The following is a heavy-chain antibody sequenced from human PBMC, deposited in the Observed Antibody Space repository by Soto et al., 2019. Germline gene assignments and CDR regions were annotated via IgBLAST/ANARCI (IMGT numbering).Heavy chain of an antibody. J-gene: IGHJ4*02. D-gene: IGHD4-17*01. V-gene: IGHV1-8*01. CDR3: AATTGY. Sequence: QVRVVQSGAEVKKPGASVKVSCKTSGYTFTDYDINWVRQAPGQGLEWMGWVSPDHGNAGYAQQFQGRATMTSDTSISTVFMELRNLRSAGAAVYYCAATTGYWGQGTRFTVSS. CDR1: GYTFTDYD. CDR2: VSPDHGNA.